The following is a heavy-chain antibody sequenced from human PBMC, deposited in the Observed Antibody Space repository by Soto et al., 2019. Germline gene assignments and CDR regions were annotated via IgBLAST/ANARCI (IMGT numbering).Heavy chain of an antibody. Sequence: GASVKVSCKASGYTFTSYAMHWVRQAPGQRLEWMGCINAGNGNTKYSQKFQGRVTITRDTSASTAYMELSSLRSEDTAVYYCARIKWSSLGYYYYGMEVWGQGTTVTVSS. D-gene: IGHD2-8*01. CDR3: ARIKWSSLGYYYYGMEV. CDR1: GYTFTSYA. CDR2: INAGNGNT. V-gene: IGHV1-3*01. J-gene: IGHJ6*02.